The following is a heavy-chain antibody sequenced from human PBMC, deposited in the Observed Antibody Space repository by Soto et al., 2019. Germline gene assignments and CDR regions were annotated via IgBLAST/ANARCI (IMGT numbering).Heavy chain of an antibody. CDR2: IKQDGSEK. D-gene: IGHD2-21*02. CDR3: ARDWEVVTNYHYGMDV. V-gene: IGHV3-7*03. CDR1: GFTFCIYW. Sequence: PWGALLVSCASSGFTFCIYWMIWVRQAPGKELEWVANIKQDGSEKYYVDSVKGRFTISRDNAKNSLYLQMNGLRAEDTAVYYCARDWEVVTNYHYGMDVWGQGTTVTVSS. J-gene: IGHJ6*01.